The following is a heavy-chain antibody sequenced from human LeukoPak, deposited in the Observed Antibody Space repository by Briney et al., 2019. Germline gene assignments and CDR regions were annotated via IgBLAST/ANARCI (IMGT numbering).Heavy chain of an antibody. V-gene: IGHV4-59*13. CDR2: IYYSGST. CDR3: ARGSGSYGFFDL. J-gene: IGHJ4*02. CDR1: GGSLSTYH. D-gene: IGHD5-18*01. Sequence: SETLSLTCSVSGGSLSTYHWSWIRLSPVKGLEWIGYIYYSGSTNYNPSLKSRVSLSVDTSTNQSSLKVRSVTAADTAVYYCARGSGSYGFFDLWGQGALVTVS.